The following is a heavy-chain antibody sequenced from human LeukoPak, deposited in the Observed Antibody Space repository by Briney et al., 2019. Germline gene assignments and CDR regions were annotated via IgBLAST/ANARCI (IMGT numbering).Heavy chain of an antibody. J-gene: IGHJ4*01. CDR3: ASLYYDSGGYSRDY. CDR1: GVSINTYY. D-gene: IGHD3-22*01. Sequence: AETLSPTRTVSGVSINTYYRSWIRQPAGKGLEWIGRIYISGSTNYNPCLENCVNISLDTSKNQLCLKLSSVTAADTAVYYCASLYYDSGGYSRDYWG. V-gene: IGHV4-4*07. CDR2: IYISGST.